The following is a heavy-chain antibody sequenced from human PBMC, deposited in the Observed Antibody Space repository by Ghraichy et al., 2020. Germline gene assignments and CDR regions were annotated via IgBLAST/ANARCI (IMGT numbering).Heavy chain of an antibody. CDR2: ISYDGSNK. V-gene: IGHV3-30*18. J-gene: IGHJ4*02. D-gene: IGHD2-8*01. CDR3: ANIYCTNGVCPD. CDR1: GFTFSSYG. Sequence: GESLNISCAASGFTFSSYGMHWVRQAPGKGLEWVAVISYDGSNKYYADSVKGRFTISRDNSKNTLYLQMNSLRAEDTAVYYCANIYCTNGVCPDWGQGTLVTVSS.